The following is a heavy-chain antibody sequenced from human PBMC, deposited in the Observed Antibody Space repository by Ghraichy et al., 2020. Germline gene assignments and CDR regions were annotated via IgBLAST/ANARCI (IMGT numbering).Heavy chain of an antibody. CDR1: GGSISGFC. V-gene: IGHV4-59*01. CDR2: VYYSGST. J-gene: IGHJ4*02. D-gene: IGHD2-15*01. Sequence: GSLRLSCTVSGGSISGFCWSWIRQPPGKGLEWIGYVYYSGSTSYNPALKSRGTISVNTSKNHFSFTLSSMTAADTAVYYCGRSGSAAYPFDYWGQGTLVTVSS. CDR3: GRSGSAAYPFDY.